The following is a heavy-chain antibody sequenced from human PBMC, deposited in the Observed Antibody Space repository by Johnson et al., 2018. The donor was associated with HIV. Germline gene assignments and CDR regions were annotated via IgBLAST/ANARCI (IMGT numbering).Heavy chain of an antibody. D-gene: IGHD5-12*01. J-gene: IGHJ3*02. V-gene: IGHV3-20*03. CDR1: GFIFSSYA. CDR3: ARDGPYSGYDENAFDI. Sequence: VQLVESEEGVVQPRKPLQLSYAASGFIFSSYAMLYVRHAPAKGLGLVSGINWTGGITGYTDSVTGRFTISRDNAKNSLYLQMKSLRAEDTALYYCARDGPYSGYDENAFDIWGQGTMVTVSS. CDR2: INWTGGIT.